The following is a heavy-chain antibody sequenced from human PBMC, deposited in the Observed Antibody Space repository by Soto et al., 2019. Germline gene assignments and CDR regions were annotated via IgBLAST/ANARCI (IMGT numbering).Heavy chain of an antibody. CDR3: RRSSRYSTDV. V-gene: IGHV4-39*01. CDR1: GGSISSSSY. CDR2: IYSTGNT. D-gene: IGHD6-13*01. J-gene: IGHJ6*02. Sequence: QLQLQESGPGLVKPSETLSLTCTVSGGSISSSSYWGWIRQPPGKGLEWIGSIYSTGNTYYNPSLKSRVSISADTSKTQCSLKLTSVTAADTAVYYCRRSSRYSTDVWGQGTTVTVSS.